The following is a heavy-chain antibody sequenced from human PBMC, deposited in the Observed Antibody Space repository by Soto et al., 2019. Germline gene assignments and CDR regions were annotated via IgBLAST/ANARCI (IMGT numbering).Heavy chain of an antibody. J-gene: IGHJ4*02. CDR2: ISGGGETT. CDR3: AKDDVSMVRGILDH. CDR1: GITFSAYA. V-gene: IGHV3-23*01. D-gene: IGHD3-10*01. Sequence: EVQLLESGGDLVQPWGSLRLSCAASGITFSAYAMTWVRQAPGKGLEWVASISGGGETTFYTDSVKGRFTISRDNSRNTVYLQMNDLGPEDTAVYYCAKDDVSMVRGILDHWGQGTLVTVSS.